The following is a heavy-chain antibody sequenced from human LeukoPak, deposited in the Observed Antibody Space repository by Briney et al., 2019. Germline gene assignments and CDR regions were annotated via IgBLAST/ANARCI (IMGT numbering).Heavy chain of an antibody. J-gene: IGHJ4*02. D-gene: IGHD2-21*02. Sequence: SVKVSCKASGGTFSSYAISWVRQAPGQGLEWMGRIIPILGIANYAQKLQGRVTITADKSTSTAYMELSSLRSEDTAVYYCARGAHIVVVTAEYYFDYWGQGTLVTVSS. CDR3: ARGAHIVVVTAEYYFDY. CDR2: IIPILGIA. CDR1: GGTFSSYA. V-gene: IGHV1-69*04.